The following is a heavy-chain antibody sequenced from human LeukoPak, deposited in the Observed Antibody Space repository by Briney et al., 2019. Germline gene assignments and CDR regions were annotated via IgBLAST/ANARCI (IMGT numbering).Heavy chain of an antibody. Sequence: SETLSLTCTVSGGSISSSSYYWGWIRQPPGKGLEWIGSIYYSGSTYYNPSLKSRVTISVDTSKNQFSLKLSSVTAADTAVYYCARQHYDFWSGPPTAPFDYWGQGTLVTVCS. D-gene: IGHD3-3*01. CDR1: GGSISSSSYY. CDR3: ARQHYDFWSGPPTAPFDY. CDR2: IYYSGST. V-gene: IGHV4-39*01. J-gene: IGHJ4*02.